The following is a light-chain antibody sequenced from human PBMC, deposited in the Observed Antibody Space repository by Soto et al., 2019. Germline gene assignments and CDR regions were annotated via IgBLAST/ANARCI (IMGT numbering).Light chain of an antibody. V-gene: IGLV2-11*01. Sequence: QSALTQPRSVSGSPGQSVTISCTGTSSDVGGYDYVSWYQQHPGKAPKLMIYGVSKWPSGVPDRFSGSKSGNTASLTISGLQAEDEADYYCCSYGGSYTWVFGGGTKLDRP. CDR3: CSYGGSYTWV. CDR2: GVS. J-gene: IGLJ3*02. CDR1: SSDVGGYDY.